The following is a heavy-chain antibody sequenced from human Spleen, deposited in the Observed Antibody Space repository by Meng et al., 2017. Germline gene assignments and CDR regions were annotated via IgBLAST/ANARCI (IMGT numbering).Heavy chain of an antibody. V-gene: IGHV1-2*02. CDR3: ARAVEAAVATNGETNFDS. D-gene: IGHD3-10*01. Sequence: ASVKVSCKPSGYTFTGHYLHWVRQAPGQGLEWMGWINPKSGTTNYAEKFQGRVTLTRDTYINTVNMDLRSLRSDDTAVYYCARAVEAAVATNGETNFDSWGQGTLVTVSS. CDR2: INPKSGTT. J-gene: IGHJ4*02. CDR1: GYTFTGHY.